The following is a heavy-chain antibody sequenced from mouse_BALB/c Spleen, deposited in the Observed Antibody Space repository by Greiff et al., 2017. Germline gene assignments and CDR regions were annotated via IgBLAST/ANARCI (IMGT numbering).Heavy chain of an antibody. CDR2: ISSGGGST. D-gene: IGHD1-2*01. Sequence: EVQLVESGGGLVKPGGSLKLSCAASGFAFSSYDMSWVRQTPEKRLEWVAYISSGGGSTYYPDTVKGRFTISRDNAKNTLYLQMSSLKSEDTAMYYCARRLHYYGYFDYWGQGITLTVSS. J-gene: IGHJ2*01. CDR3: ARRLHYYGYFDY. V-gene: IGHV5-12-1*01. CDR1: GFAFSSYD.